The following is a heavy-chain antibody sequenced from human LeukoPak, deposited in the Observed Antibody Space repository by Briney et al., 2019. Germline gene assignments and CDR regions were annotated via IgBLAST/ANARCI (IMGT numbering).Heavy chain of an antibody. J-gene: IGHJ5*02. CDR3: ARADSSGYYPPGGFDP. CDR2: IYYSGSA. Sequence: SETLSLTCTVSGDSISTYYWNWIRQPPGEGLEWIGYIYYSGSANYNPSLKSRVTISVDTSKNQFSLKLSSVTAADTAVYYCARADSSGYYPPGGFDPWGQGTLVTVSS. V-gene: IGHV4-59*12. D-gene: IGHD3-22*01. CDR1: GDSISTYY.